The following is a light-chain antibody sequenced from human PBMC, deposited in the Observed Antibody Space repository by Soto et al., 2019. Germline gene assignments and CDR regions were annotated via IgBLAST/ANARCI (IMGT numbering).Light chain of an antibody. Sequence: EIGMTQSPATLSVSPGERATLSCRASQSVSSNLAWYQQKPGQAPRLLIHDVSTRATGLPARFSGSGSGTEFTLTISSLQSEDFAVYYCQQYSVWPFTFGQGTKLEIK. CDR2: DVS. CDR1: QSVSSN. V-gene: IGKV3-15*01. CDR3: QQYSVWPFT. J-gene: IGKJ2*01.